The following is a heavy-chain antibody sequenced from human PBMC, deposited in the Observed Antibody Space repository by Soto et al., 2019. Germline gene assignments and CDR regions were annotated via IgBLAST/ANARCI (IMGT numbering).Heavy chain of an antibody. D-gene: IGHD1-26*01. CDR3: ARFGIVGATDDY. Sequence: QVQLQESGPGLVKPSETLSLTCTVSGGSVSSGSYYWSWIRQPPGKGLEWIGYIYYSGSTNYNPSLKSRVTISVDTSKNQFSLKLSSVTAADTAVYYCARFGIVGATDDYWGQGTLVTVSS. J-gene: IGHJ4*02. V-gene: IGHV4-61*01. CDR1: GGSVSSGSYY. CDR2: IYYSGST.